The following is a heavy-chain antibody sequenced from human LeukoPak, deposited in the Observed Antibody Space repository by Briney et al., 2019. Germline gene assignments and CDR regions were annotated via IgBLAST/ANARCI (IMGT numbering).Heavy chain of an antibody. CDR3: TRGETMDV. Sequence: GGSLRLSCAASGVTLSNAWMSWVRQAPGKGLEWVANIDEDGNEEHYVRSVKGRFTISRDNAKNLVYLQMNSLRVDDTAVYYCTRGETMDVWGKGTTVTVSS. CDR1: GVTLSNAW. J-gene: IGHJ6*03. CDR2: IDEDGNEE. D-gene: IGHD5-24*01. V-gene: IGHV3-7*01.